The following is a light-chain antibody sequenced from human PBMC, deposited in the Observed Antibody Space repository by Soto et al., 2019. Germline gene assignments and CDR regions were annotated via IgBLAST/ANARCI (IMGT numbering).Light chain of an antibody. Sequence: QSALTQPASVSGSPGQSITISCTGTSSDVGGYNYVSWYQQHPGKVPKLMIYEVSNRPSGVVNRFPGSKSGNTASLTISGLQAEDEADYYCSSFTSSSTQVFGTGTKLTVL. J-gene: IGLJ1*01. CDR2: EVS. V-gene: IGLV2-14*01. CDR3: SSFTSSSTQV. CDR1: SSDVGGYNY.